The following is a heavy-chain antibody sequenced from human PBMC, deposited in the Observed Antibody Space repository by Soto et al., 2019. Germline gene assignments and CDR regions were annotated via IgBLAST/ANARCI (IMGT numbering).Heavy chain of an antibody. D-gene: IGHD6-6*01. V-gene: IGHV1-69*12. CDR2: IIPIFGTA. CDR3: ASYGPGSSSSNWYFDL. J-gene: IGHJ2*01. CDR1: GGTFSSYA. Sequence: QVQLVQSGAEVKKPGSSVNVSCKASGGTFSSYAISWVRQAPGQGLEWMGGIIPIFGTANYAQKSQGRVTITADESTSXAYMELSSLRSEDTAVYYCASYGPGSSSSNWYFDLWGRGTLVTVYS.